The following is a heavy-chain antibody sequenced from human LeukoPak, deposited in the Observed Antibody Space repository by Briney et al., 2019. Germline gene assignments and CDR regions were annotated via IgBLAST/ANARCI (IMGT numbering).Heavy chain of an antibody. CDR2: ISYDGNKK. Sequence: PGGSLRLSCAASGFXFSSHGMHWVRQAPGKGLEWVAVISYDGNKKYYADSVRGRFDISRDNSKNILYMQMNSPRTEDTAVYYCARDRDYYNSGGTMIDYWGQGTLVTVSS. CDR1: GFXFSSHG. D-gene: IGHD6-19*01. CDR3: ARDRDYYNSGGTMIDY. J-gene: IGHJ4*02. V-gene: IGHV3-30*03.